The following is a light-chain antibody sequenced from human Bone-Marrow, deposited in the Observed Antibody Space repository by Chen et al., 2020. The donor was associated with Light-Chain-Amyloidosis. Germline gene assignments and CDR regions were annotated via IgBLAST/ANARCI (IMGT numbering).Light chain of an antibody. CDR2: RDT. CDR1: ALPTKY. Sequence: SYELTQPPSLSVSPGHTSRITCSGDALPTKYAYWYQQKPGQAPVLVIHRDTERPSGISERFSGSNSGTTATLTISGVQAEDEADYHCQSADSSGTYEVIFGGGTKLTVL. CDR3: QSADSSGTYEVI. V-gene: IGLV3-25*03. J-gene: IGLJ2*01.